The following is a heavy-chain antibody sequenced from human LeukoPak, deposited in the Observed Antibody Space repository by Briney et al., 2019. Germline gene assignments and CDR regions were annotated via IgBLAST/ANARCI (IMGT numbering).Heavy chain of an antibody. CDR3: ARGLRRRDSSAMGAFDI. V-gene: IGHV3-48*04. J-gene: IGHJ3*02. CDR2: ISSSGSTI. CDR1: GFTFSSYG. Sequence: PGGSLRLSCAASGFTFSSYGMHWVRQAPGKGLEWVSYISSSGSTIYYADSVKGRFTISRDNAKNSLYLQMNSLRAEDTAVYYCARGLRRRDSSAMGAFDIWGQGTMVTVSS. D-gene: IGHD3-22*01.